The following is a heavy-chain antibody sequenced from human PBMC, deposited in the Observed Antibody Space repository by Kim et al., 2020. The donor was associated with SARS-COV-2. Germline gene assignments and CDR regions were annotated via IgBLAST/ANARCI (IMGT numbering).Heavy chain of an antibody. CDR1: GFTFSNYA. Sequence: GGSLRLSCAASGFTFSNYAMNWVRQAPGKGLEWLSALSGSGGSTDYADSVKGRFTISRDNSKNTLYLQMNSLRAEDTAVFYCSKGSFRLGSIGPSWFDPWGQGTLVTVSS. CDR2: LSGSGGST. V-gene: IGHV3-23*01. CDR3: SKGSFRLGSIGPSWFDP. D-gene: IGHD6-19*01. J-gene: IGHJ5*02.